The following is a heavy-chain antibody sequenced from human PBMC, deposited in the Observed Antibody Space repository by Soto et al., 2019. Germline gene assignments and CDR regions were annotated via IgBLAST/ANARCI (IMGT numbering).Heavy chain of an antibody. CDR1: GGSVTSGNYY. Sequence: SETLSLTCTVSGGSVTSGNYYWSWIRQPPGKGLEWIGHIYYSGSTNYNPSLKSRVTISVDASKNQFSLKLSSVTAADTAIYYCARGPVVTPFVDYWGQGALVTVSS. CDR3: ARGPVVTPFVDY. CDR2: IYYSGST. V-gene: IGHV4-61*01. D-gene: IGHD2-21*02. J-gene: IGHJ4*02.